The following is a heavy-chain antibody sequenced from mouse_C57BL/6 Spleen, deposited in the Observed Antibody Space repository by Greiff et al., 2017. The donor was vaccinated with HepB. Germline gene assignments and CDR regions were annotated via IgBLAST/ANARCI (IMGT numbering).Heavy chain of an antibody. CDR2: IYPGDGDT. D-gene: IGHD1-1*01. CDR3: ARDYYGSSPYFDD. CDR1: GYAFSSSW. Sequence: VQLQQSGPELVKPGASVKISCKASGYAFSSSWMNWVKQRPGKGLEWIGRIYPGDGDTNYNGKFKGKATLTADKSSSTAYMQLSSLTSEDSAVYFCARDYYGSSPYFDDWGQGTTLTVSS. J-gene: IGHJ2*01. V-gene: IGHV1-82*01.